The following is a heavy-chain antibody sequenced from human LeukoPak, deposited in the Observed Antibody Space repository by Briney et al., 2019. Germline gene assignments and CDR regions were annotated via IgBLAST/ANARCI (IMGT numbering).Heavy chain of an antibody. CDR3: GGWAVAKGDHAFDI. Sequence: ASVKVSCKASGGTFSSYAISWVRQAPGQGLEWMGGIIPIFGTANYAQKFQGRVTITADESTSTAYMELSSLRSEDTAVYYCGGWAVAKGDHAFDIGGKGTMVTVSS. D-gene: IGHD6-19*01. J-gene: IGHJ3*02. CDR2: IIPIFGTA. CDR1: GGTFSSYA. V-gene: IGHV1-69*13.